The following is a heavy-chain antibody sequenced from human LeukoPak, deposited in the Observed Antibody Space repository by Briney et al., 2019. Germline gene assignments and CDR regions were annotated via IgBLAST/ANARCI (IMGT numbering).Heavy chain of an antibody. D-gene: IGHD2-15*01. CDR3: ARGRGGGGSSNNWFDP. V-gene: IGHV4-59*12. CDR1: GGSISSYY. Sequence: SETLSLTCTVSGGSISSYYWSWIRQPPGKGLEWIGYIYYSGTTNYNPSLKSRVTISVDTSKNQLSLNLISVTAADTAVYFCARGRGGGGSSNNWFDPWGQGTLVTVSS. J-gene: IGHJ5*02. CDR2: IYYSGTT.